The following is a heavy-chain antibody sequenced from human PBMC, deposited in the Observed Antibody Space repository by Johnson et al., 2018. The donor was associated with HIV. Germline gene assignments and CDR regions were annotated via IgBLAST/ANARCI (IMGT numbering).Heavy chain of an antibody. D-gene: IGHD1-26*01. CDR2: ISWNSGSI. J-gene: IGHJ3*02. V-gene: IGHV3-9*01. CDR1: GFTFDDYA. CDR3: AKDIGAPKEPDAFDI. Sequence: VQLVESGGGLVQPGRSLRLSCAASGFTFDDYAMHWVRQAPGKGLEWVSGISWNSGSIGYGDSVKGRFTISRDNAKNSLYLQMNSLRAEDTALYYCAKDIGAPKEPDAFDIWGQGTMVTVSS.